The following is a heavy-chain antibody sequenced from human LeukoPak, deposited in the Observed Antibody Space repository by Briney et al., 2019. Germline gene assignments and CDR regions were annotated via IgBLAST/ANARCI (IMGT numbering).Heavy chain of an antibody. Sequence: PGGSLRLSCAASGFTFSSHEMKWVRQAPGKGLECVSYISSSGSSKYYADSVKGRFTISRDNAKNSLYLEMNSLRAEDTAVYYCARGGGNDYRYNAFDIWGQGTMVTVSS. V-gene: IGHV3-48*03. CDR3: ARGGGNDYRYNAFDI. J-gene: IGHJ3*02. CDR1: GFTFSSHE. D-gene: IGHD4-11*01. CDR2: ISSSGSSK.